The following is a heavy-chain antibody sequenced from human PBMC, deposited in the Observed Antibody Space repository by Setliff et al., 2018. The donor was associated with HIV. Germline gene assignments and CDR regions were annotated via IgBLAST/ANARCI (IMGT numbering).Heavy chain of an antibody. CDR2: IYPDDSDT. CDR1: GYMFTKYW. J-gene: IGHJ4*02. D-gene: IGHD6-19*01. CDR3: ARAYSSRGGADY. Sequence: PGESLKISCKGSGYMFTKYWIGWVRQMPGKGLEWMGIIYPDDSDTRYSPSFQGQVTFSVDKSISIAYLHWSSLKASDTAKYYCARAYSSRGGADYWGRGTLVTVSS. V-gene: IGHV5-51*01.